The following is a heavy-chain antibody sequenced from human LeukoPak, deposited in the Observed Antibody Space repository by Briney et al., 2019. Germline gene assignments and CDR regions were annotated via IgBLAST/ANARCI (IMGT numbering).Heavy chain of an antibody. CDR2: ISTYNGKT. Sequence: GASVKVSCKASGYTFISYSMNWVRQAPGQGLEWMGWISTYNGKTNYAQKIQGRVTMTTDTSTSTAYMELRSLRSDDTAVYYCVREENWFDPWGQGTLVTVSS. V-gene: IGHV1-18*01. J-gene: IGHJ5*02. CDR1: GYTFISYS. CDR3: VREENWFDP.